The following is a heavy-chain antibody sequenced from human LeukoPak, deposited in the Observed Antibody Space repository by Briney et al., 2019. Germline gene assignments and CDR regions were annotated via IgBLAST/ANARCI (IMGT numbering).Heavy chain of an antibody. J-gene: IGHJ4*02. V-gene: IGHV1-18*01. CDR1: GYTFTSYG. CDR3: ARDLYGDTRPSMDY. CDR2: ISAYNGNT. D-gene: IGHD4/OR15-4a*01. Sequence: GASVKVSCKASGYTFTSYGISWGRQSPGHRLEGLGWISAYNGNTNYAQKRQGRVTMTTDTSTSTAYMELRSLRSEDTAVDDCARDLYGDTRPSMDYWVQGTQVTVSS.